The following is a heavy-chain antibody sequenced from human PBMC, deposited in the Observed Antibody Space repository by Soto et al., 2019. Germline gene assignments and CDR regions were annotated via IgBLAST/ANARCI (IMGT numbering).Heavy chain of an antibody. J-gene: IGHJ4*02. V-gene: IGHV1-2*04. CDR2: INPNSGGT. CDR3: ARDHSSSFPRESSLGIAAAGYYFDY. D-gene: IGHD6-13*01. CDR1: GYTFTGYY. Sequence: ASVKVSCKASGYTFTGYYMHWVRQAPGQGLEWMGWINPNSGGTNYAQKFQGWVTMTRDTSISTAYMELSRLRSDDTAVYYCARDHSSSFPRESSLGIAAAGYYFDYWGQGTLVTVSS.